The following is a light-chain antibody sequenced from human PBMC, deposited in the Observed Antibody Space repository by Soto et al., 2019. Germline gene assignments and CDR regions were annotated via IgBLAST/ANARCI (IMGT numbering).Light chain of an antibody. J-gene: IGLJ2*01. CDR1: SSDVGGYNY. V-gene: IGLV2-14*01. CDR3: SSYTSSSVV. Sequence: QSALTQPASVSGSPGQSITISCTGTSSDVGGYNYVSWYQQHPGKAPKLMIYDVSNRPSGVSNRFSGSKSGNTASLTISGIQAEDEADYYCSSYTSSSVVFGGWTKLTVI. CDR2: DVS.